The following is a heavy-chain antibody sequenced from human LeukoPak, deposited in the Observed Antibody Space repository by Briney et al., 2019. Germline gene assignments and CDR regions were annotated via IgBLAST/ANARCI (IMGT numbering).Heavy chain of an antibody. Sequence: GGSLRLSCAASGFTFDDYAMHWVRQAPGEGLEWVSGISWNSGSIGYADSVKGRFTISRDNAKNSLYLQMNSLRAEDTALYYCAKDSGNDAFDIWGQGTMVTVSS. CDR2: ISWNSGSI. V-gene: IGHV3-9*01. CDR3: AKDSGNDAFDI. CDR1: GFTFDDYA. J-gene: IGHJ3*02. D-gene: IGHD4-23*01.